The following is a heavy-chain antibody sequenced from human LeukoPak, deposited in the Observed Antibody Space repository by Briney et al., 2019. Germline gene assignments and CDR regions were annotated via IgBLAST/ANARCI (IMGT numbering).Heavy chain of an antibody. CDR2: ISSSSSYI. V-gene: IGHV3-21*01. Sequence: PGGSLRLSCAASGFIFSGYTMNWVRQAPGKGLEWVSSISSSSSYIYYADSVKGRFTISRDNAKNSLYLQMNSLRAEDTAVYYCARAKYSSSWSPFDYWGQGTLVTVSS. D-gene: IGHD6-13*01. CDR3: ARAKYSSSWSPFDY. J-gene: IGHJ4*02. CDR1: GFIFSGYT.